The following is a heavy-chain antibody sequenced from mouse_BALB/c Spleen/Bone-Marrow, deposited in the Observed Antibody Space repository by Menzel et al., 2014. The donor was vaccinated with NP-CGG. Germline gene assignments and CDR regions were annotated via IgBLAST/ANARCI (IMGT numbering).Heavy chain of an antibody. V-gene: IGHV1-4*02. Sequence: QVQLQQSGAELARPGASVKMSCKASGYTFTTYTIQWVKRRPGQGLEWIGYIAPSSGYTDYNQKFKDKTSLTADKSSNTAYIQPSSLTSADSSVYYCAREARTGAWFAYWGQGTLVTVSA. CDR3: AREARTGAWFAY. J-gene: IGHJ3*01. CDR2: IAPSSGYT. CDR1: GYTFTTYT. D-gene: IGHD4-1*01.